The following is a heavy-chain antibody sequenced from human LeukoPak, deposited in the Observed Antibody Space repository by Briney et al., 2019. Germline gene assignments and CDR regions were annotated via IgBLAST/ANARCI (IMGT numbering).Heavy chain of an antibody. V-gene: IGHV3-23*01. CDR2: ISGSGGGT. J-gene: IGHJ4*02. D-gene: IGHD5-12*01. CDR1: GFTFSSYA. CDR3: AKASYSGYDFFDY. Sequence: GGSLRLSCVASGFTFSSYATSWVRQAPGKGLEWVSPISGSGGGTYYADSVKGRFTISRDNSKNTLYLQMDSLRAEDTAVYYCAKASYSGYDFFDYWGQGTLVTVSS.